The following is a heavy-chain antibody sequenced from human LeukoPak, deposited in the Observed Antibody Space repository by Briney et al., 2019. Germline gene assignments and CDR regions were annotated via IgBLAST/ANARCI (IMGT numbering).Heavy chain of an antibody. V-gene: IGHV4-61*02. J-gene: IGHJ4*02. CDR3: ARAMPPYGDYWGFDFDY. CDR1: GGSISSGSYY. CDR2: IYTSGST. Sequence: SETLSLTCTVSGGSISSGSYYWSWIRQPAGKGLEWIGRIYTSGSTNYNPSLKSRVTMSVDTSKNQFSLKLSSVTAADTAVYYCARAMPPYGDYWGFDFDYWGQGTLVTVSS. D-gene: IGHD4-17*01.